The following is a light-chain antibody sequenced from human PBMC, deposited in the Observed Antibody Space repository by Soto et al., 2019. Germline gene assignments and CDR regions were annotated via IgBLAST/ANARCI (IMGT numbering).Light chain of an antibody. V-gene: IGLV2-14*01. Sequence: QSALTQPASVSGSPGQSIIISCTGASSDIGSYNYVSWYQQHPGKAPKLIIYEVSNRPSGVSNRFSGSKSGNTASLTVSGLHAEDEADYYCSSYTTSSTYVFGSGTKLTVL. CDR1: SSDIGSYNY. CDR3: SSYTTSSTYV. CDR2: EVS. J-gene: IGLJ1*01.